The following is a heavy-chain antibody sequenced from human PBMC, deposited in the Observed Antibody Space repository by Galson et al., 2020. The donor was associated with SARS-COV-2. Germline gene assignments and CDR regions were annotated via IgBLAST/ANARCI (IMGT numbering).Heavy chain of an antibody. J-gene: IGHJ3*02. Sequence: GGSLRLSCEASGFTFSNYWMQWVRQVPGKGLVCVPRISSDGRTTTYADSVKGRFTISRDNAKNTLYLQMDSMRAEDTAVYYCTSGYCGTSCSGAFDIWGQGAMVTVSS. CDR3: TSGYCGTSCSGAFDI. CDR2: ISSDGRTT. CDR1: GFTFSNYW. D-gene: IGHD2-2*01. V-gene: IGHV3-74*01.